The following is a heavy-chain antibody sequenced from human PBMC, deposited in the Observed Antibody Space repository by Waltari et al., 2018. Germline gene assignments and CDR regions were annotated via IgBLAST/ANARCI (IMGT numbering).Heavy chain of an antibody. J-gene: IGHJ4*02. CDR3: AREGDGIVGATTDY. Sequence: EVQLVESGGGLVKPGGSLRLSCAAYGFTLSSYSMNWVRQAPGKGLEWVSSISSSSSYIYYADSVKGRFTISRDNAKNSLYLQMNSLRAEDTAVYYCAREGDGIVGATTDYWGQGTLVTVSS. CDR2: ISSSSSYI. D-gene: IGHD1-26*01. V-gene: IGHV3-21*01. CDR1: GFTLSSYS.